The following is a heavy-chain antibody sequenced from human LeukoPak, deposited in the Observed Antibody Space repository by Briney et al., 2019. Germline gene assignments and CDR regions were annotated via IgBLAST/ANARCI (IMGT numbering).Heavy chain of an antibody. CDR3: VRRPVEAMGFFDY. Sequence: ASVEVSCKASGYTFSRNGVSWVRQAPGQGLEWLGWISAYNGNTNYAQKLQGRVIVTTDTSTSTTYMELRSLRSDDTAVYYCVRRPVEAMGFFDYWGQGTLVTVSS. CDR1: GYTFSRNG. D-gene: IGHD6-19*01. CDR2: ISAYNGNT. J-gene: IGHJ4*02. V-gene: IGHV1-18*01.